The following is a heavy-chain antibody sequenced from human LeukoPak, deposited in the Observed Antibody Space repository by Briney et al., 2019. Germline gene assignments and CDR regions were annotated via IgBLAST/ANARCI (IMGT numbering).Heavy chain of an antibody. CDR1: GFTFSSYA. CDR3: AKDSRIGVPAAVTDY. V-gene: IGHV3-23*01. CDR2: ISGSGGST. D-gene: IGHD2-2*01. Sequence: GGSLRLSCAASGFTFSSYAMSWVRQAPGKGLEWVSAISGSGGSTYYADSVKGRFTISRDNSKNTLYLQMNCLRAEDTAVYYCAKDSRIGVPAAVTDYWGQGTLVTVSS. J-gene: IGHJ4*02.